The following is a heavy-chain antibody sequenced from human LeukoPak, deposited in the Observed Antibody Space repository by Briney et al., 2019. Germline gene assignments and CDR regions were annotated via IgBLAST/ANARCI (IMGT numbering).Heavy chain of an antibody. Sequence: PPQTLSPTSTLSTGSLTSYYWSWIRQPPRKGLEWITYIYYSGSTNYSPSLKSRVTISVDTSKNQCSLKLSSVTAADRAVYYCARDRSLDYWGQGTLVTVSS. D-gene: IGHD3-10*01. CDR3: ARDRSLDY. J-gene: IGHJ4*02. V-gene: IGHV4-59*01. CDR1: TGSLTSYY. CDR2: IYYSGST.